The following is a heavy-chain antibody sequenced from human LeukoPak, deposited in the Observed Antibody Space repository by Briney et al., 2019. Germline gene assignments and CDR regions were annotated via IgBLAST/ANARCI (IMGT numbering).Heavy chain of an antibody. CDR2: INPNSGGT. V-gene: IGHV1-2*02. J-gene: IGHJ6*03. Sequence: RASVKVSCKASGYTFTGYYMHWVRQAPGQGLEWMGWINPNSGGTNYAQKFQGRVTMTRDTSISTAYMELSRLRSDDTAVYYCARSYGDYYYYYMDVWGKGTTVTVSS. D-gene: IGHD4-17*01. CDR3: ARSYGDYYYYYMDV. CDR1: GYTFTGYY.